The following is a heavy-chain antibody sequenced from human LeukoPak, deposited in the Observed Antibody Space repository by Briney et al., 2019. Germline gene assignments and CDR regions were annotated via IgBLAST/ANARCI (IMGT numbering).Heavy chain of an antibody. CDR2: INTDGSST. Sequence: PGGSLRLSCAASGFTFSSYWMHWVRQAPGKGLVWVSRINTDGSSTSYADSVKGRFTISRDNAKNTLYLQMNSLRAEDTAVYYCARVPGVARYFDSWGQGILVTVSS. J-gene: IGHJ4*02. CDR3: ARVPGVARYFDS. V-gene: IGHV3-74*01. D-gene: IGHD2-15*01. CDR1: GFTFSSYW.